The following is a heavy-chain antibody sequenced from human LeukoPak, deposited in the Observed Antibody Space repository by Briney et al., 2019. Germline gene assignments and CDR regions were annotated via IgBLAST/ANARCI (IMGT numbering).Heavy chain of an antibody. CDR3: AKVWRWNEGAFDY. CDR1: GFTLSNYA. J-gene: IGHJ4*02. CDR2: ITGSGALT. V-gene: IGHV3-23*01. Sequence: PGGSLRLSCAASGFTLSNYAMTWVRQAPGKGLEWVSSITGSGALTYYADSVKGRFTISRDNSKNTLYLQMNSLRAEDTAVYYCAKVWRWNEGAFDYWGQGTLVTVSS. D-gene: IGHD1-1*01.